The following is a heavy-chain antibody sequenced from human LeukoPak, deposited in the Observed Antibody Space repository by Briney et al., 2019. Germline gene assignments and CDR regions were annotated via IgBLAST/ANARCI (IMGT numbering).Heavy chain of an antibody. J-gene: IGHJ6*02. CDR2: INQDESGK. Sequence: PGGSLRLSCEASGISFSSYWMSWVRQAPGKGLEWVANINQDESGKYYVDSVKGRFTISRDNAKNLLFLQIDSLRADDTADYYCARGHFGLDVWGQGTTVTVSS. CDR3: ARGHFGLDV. D-gene: IGHD3-3*02. CDR1: GISFSSYW. V-gene: IGHV3-7*01.